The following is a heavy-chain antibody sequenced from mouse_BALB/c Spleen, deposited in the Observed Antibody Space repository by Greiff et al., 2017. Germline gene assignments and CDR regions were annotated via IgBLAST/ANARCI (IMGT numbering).Heavy chain of an antibody. CDR1: GYTFTSYW. D-gene: IGHD1-1*01. CDR2: IYPGNSDT. J-gene: IGHJ2*01. Sequence: VHVKQSGTVLARPGASVKMSCKASGYTFTSYWMHWVKQRPGQGLEWIGAIYPGNSDTSYNQKFKGKAKLTAVTSTSTAYMELSSLTNEDSAVYYCTRAGYYGSSPFDYWGQGTTLTVSS. V-gene: IGHV1-5*01. CDR3: TRAGYYGSSPFDY.